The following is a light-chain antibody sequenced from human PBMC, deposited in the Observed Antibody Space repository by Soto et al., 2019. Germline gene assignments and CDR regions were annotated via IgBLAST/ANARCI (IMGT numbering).Light chain of an antibody. CDR1: QSVSSNY. Sequence: EIVLPQSPGSLSLSPGARATLSCRASQSVSSNYLAWYQQNPGQAPRLLIYGASSRATGIPDRFSGSGSGTDFTLTISRLEPEDSAVYYCQQYGSSPTWTFGQGTKVDIK. CDR2: GAS. V-gene: IGKV3-20*01. J-gene: IGKJ1*01. CDR3: QQYGSSPTWT.